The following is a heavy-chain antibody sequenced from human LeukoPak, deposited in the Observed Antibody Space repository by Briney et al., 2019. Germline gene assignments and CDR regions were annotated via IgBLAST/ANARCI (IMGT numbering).Heavy chain of an antibody. D-gene: IGHD2-2*01. CDR1: GGSISSSSFY. Sequence: PSETLSLTCTVSGGSISSSSFYWGWIRQPPGKGLEWIGSIYYSGSTYYNPSLKSRVTISVDTSKNQFSLKLSSVTAADTAVYYCARHRMAYCGSTSCSATYGMDVWGQGTTVTVSS. CDR3: ARHRMAYCGSTSCSATYGMDV. V-gene: IGHV4-39*01. CDR2: IYYSGST. J-gene: IGHJ6*02.